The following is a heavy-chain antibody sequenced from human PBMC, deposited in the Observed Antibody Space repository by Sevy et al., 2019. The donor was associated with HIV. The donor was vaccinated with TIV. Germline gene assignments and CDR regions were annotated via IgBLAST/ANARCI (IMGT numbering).Heavy chain of an antibody. J-gene: IGHJ5*02. CDR2: INPSGGST. Sequence: ASVKVSCKASGYSFTSYFVYWVRQAPGQGLEWMGMINPSGGSTSSAQKFQGRVTMTRDTSTSTVYMELSSLRSEDTAVYYCARGSGGYSGWFDPRGQGTLVTVS. CDR1: GYSFTSYF. CDR3: ARGSGGYSGWFDP. D-gene: IGHD2-21*02. V-gene: IGHV1-46*01.